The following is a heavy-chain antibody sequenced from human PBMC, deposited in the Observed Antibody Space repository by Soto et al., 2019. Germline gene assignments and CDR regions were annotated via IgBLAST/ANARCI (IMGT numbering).Heavy chain of an antibody. D-gene: IGHD3-10*01. CDR2: IYPGDSDT. V-gene: IGHV5-51*01. CDR1: GYTFTTYW. J-gene: IGHJ6*02. Sequence: GASLKISCKAYGYTFTTYWIGWVRQMHGKGLEWMAIIYPGDSDTRYSPSFQGQVTISADKSINTAYLQWSSLKASDTAMYYCARRSGDRSRSYGLDVWGQGTTVTVS. CDR3: ARRSGDRSRSYGLDV.